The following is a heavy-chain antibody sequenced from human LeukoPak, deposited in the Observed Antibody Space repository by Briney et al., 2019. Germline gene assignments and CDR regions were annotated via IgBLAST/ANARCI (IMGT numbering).Heavy chain of an antibody. V-gene: IGHV1-2*02. D-gene: IGHD3-22*01. CDR2: IYPNGGGT. J-gene: IGHJ2*01. CDR3: ARGRSGYYRTAFDL. Sequence: ASVKVSCKASGGTFSSYAISWVRQAPGQGLEWMGWIYPNGGGTNYAQKFQGRVTMTRDTSITTAYMEVNRLTSDDTAVYYCARGRSGYYRTAFDLWGRGTLVTVSS. CDR1: GGTFSSYA.